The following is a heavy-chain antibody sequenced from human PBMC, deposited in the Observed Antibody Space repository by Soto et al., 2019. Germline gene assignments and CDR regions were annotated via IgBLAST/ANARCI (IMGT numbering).Heavy chain of an antibody. CDR1: GGSISSSSYY. D-gene: IGHD3-3*01. CDR2: IYYSGST. V-gene: IGHV4-30-4*01. Sequence: PSETLSLTCTVSGGSISSSSYYWSWIRQPPGKGLEWIGYIYYSGSTYYNPSLKSRVTISVDTSKNQFSLKLSSVTAADTAVYYCARDKRITIFGVVIEGDPTDYYGMDVWGQGTTVTVSS. J-gene: IGHJ6*02. CDR3: ARDKRITIFGVVIEGDPTDYYGMDV.